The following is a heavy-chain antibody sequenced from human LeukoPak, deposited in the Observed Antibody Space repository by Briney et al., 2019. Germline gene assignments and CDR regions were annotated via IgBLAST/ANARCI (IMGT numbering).Heavy chain of an antibody. CDR2: IYYSGST. Sequence: SETLSLTCTVSGGSISSYYWSWIRQPPGKGLEWIGYIYYSGSTNYNPSLKSRVTISVDTSKNQFSLKLSSVTAADTAVYYCARGSGGCSGGSCYPSYYYYYMDVWGKGTTVTISS. V-gene: IGHV4-59*01. J-gene: IGHJ6*03. CDR1: GGSISSYY. CDR3: ARGSGGCSGGSCYPSYYYYYMDV. D-gene: IGHD2-15*01.